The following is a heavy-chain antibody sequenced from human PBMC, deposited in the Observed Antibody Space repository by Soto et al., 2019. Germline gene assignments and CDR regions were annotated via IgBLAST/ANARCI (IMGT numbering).Heavy chain of an antibody. V-gene: IGHV6-1*01. CDR2: TYYRSKWYN. J-gene: IGHJ4*02. Sequence: SQTLSLTCAISGDSVSSNSAAWNWIRQSPSRGLEWLGRTYYRSKWYNDYAVSVKSRITINPDTSKNQFSLQLNSVTPEDTAVYYCARVIAAAGKLQTNYFDYWGQGTLVTVSS. D-gene: IGHD6-13*01. CDR3: ARVIAAAGKLQTNYFDY. CDR1: GDSVSSNSAA.